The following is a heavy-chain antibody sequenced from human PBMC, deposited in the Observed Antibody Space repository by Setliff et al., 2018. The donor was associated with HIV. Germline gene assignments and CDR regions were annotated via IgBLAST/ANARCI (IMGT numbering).Heavy chain of an antibody. CDR2: IYYSGST. Sequence: SETLSLTCTVSGGSISSYYWSWIRQPPGKGLEWIGYIYYSGSTNYNPSLKSRVTISVDTSKNQFSLKLSSVTAADTAVYYCARNPCSGGSCPDAFDIWGQGTWSPSPQ. CDR1: GGSISSYY. D-gene: IGHD2-15*01. CDR3: ARNPCSGGSCPDAFDI. V-gene: IGHV4-59*01. J-gene: IGHJ3*02.